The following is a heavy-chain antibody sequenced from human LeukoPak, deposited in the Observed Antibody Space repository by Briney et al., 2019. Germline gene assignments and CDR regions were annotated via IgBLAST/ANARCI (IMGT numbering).Heavy chain of an antibody. CDR1: GVMFDDYT. Sequence: GGSLRLSCAASGVMFDDYTMHWVRQAPGKGLEWVSLINWDGGNTYYADSVKGRFTISRDNSKNSLYLQMNSLRSEDTALYYCAKGVRGGSYYMDVWGKGTTVTVSS. J-gene: IGHJ6*03. CDR2: INWDGGNT. CDR3: AKGVRGGSYYMDV. V-gene: IGHV3-43*01. D-gene: IGHD3-10*01.